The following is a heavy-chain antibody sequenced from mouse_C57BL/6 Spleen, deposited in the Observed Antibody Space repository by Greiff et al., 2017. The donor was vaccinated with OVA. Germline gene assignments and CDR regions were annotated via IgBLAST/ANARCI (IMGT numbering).Heavy chain of an antibody. Sequence: EVQLQQSGPVLARPGASVKMSCKTSGYTFTSYWMHWVKQRPGQGLEWIGAIYPGNSDTSYNQKFKGKAKLTAVTSASTAYMELSSLTNEDSAVYYCTRKLGRGDYFDYWGQGTTLTVSS. CDR3: TRKLGRGDYFDY. V-gene: IGHV1-5*01. CDR1: GYTFTSYW. CDR2: IYPGNSDT. J-gene: IGHJ2*01. D-gene: IGHD4-1*01.